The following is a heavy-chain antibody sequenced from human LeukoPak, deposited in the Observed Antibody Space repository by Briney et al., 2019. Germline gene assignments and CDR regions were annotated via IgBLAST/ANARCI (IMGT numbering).Heavy chain of an antibody. V-gene: IGHV1-18*01. Sequence: ASVKVSCKASGFTFTSYGISWVRQAPGQGLEWVGWISAYNGKTNSAQKFQGRVTMTTVTSANTAYMELRSLTSDDTAMYYCAREAAGQANRDFSDSWGQGTLVTVSS. J-gene: IGHJ4*02. CDR1: GFTFTSYG. D-gene: IGHD1-14*01. CDR3: AREAAGQANRDFSDS. CDR2: ISAYNGKT.